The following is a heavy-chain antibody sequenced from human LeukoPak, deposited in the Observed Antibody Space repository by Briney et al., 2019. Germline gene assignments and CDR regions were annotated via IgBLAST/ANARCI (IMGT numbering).Heavy chain of an antibody. V-gene: IGHV3-23*01. CDR1: GFTFSTFA. J-gene: IGHJ4*02. Sequence: GGSLRLSCAASGFTFSTFAMTWVRQAPGKGLEWVSLISGSGGIIYYADSVNGRFTISRDNSKNALYLQMHSLRAEDTAVYYCAARPGEVAVPFDYWGQGTLVTVSS. CDR3: AARPGEVAVPFDY. CDR2: ISGSGGII. D-gene: IGHD2-15*01.